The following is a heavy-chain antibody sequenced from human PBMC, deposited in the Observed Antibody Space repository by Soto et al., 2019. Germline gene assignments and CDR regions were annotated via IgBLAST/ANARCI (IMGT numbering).Heavy chain of an antibody. D-gene: IGHD5-18*01. CDR3: ARTIYSYGTAY. Sequence: EVQLLESGGGLVQPGGSLRLSCAASGFTFSSYAMSWVRQAPGKGLEWVSAISGSGGSTYYADSVKGRFTISRDNSNNTLYLQMNSMRAEDTAVYYSARTIYSYGTAYWGQGTLVTVSS. V-gene: IGHV3-23*01. CDR2: ISGSGGST. J-gene: IGHJ4*02. CDR1: GFTFSSYA.